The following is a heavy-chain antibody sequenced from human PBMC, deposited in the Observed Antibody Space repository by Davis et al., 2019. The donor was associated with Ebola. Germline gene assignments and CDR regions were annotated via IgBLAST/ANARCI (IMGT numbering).Heavy chain of an antibody. CDR1: GDSVSSNSVV. D-gene: IGHD6-19*01. J-gene: IGHJ6*02. Sequence: SQTLSLTCAISGDSVSSNSVVWNWIRQSPSRGLEWLGRTYYRSKWYNDYAVSVKSRITINPDTSKNQFSLQLNSVTPEDTAVYYRARGGWASGMDVWGQGTTVTVSS. CDR3: ARGGWASGMDV. V-gene: IGHV6-1*01. CDR2: TYYRSKWYN.